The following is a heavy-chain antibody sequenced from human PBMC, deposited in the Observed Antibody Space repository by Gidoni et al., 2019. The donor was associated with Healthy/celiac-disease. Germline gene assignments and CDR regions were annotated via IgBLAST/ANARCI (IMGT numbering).Heavy chain of an antibody. D-gene: IGHD5-12*01. CDR1: GFTFSSYG. CDR2: ISYDGSNK. Sequence: QVQLVESGGGVVQPGRSLRLSCAASGFTFSSYGMHWVRQAPGKGLEWVAVISYDGSNKYYADSVKGRFTISRDNSKNTLYLQMNSLRAEDTAVYYCASRGYDWYWGQGTLVTVSS. V-gene: IGHV3-30*03. CDR3: ASRGYDWY. J-gene: IGHJ4*02.